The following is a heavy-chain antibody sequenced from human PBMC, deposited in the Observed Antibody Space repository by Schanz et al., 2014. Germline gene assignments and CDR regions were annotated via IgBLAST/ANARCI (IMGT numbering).Heavy chain of an antibody. V-gene: IGHV3-48*01. D-gene: IGHD1-1*01. CDR3: AKIERNED. Sequence: EVQLVESGGGLIQPGGSLRLSCAASGFGFSSYSMNWVRQAPGKGLEWVSYISGSSRTIYYADSMKGRFTISRDNSKNTLYLQMNSLRAEDTAVYFCAKIERNEDWGQGTLVNDSS. CDR1: GFGFSSYS. CDR2: ISGSSRTI. J-gene: IGHJ4*02.